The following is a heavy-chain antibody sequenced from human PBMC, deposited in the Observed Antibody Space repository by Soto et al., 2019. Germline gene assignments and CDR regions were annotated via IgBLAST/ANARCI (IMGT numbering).Heavy chain of an antibody. CDR1: GFTFSSFW. CDR2: IKQDGSEK. V-gene: IGHV3-7*01. J-gene: IGHJ3*02. Sequence: GGSLRLSCAASGFTFSSFWMTWVRQAPGKGLEWVANIKQDGSEKYYVDSVKGRFTISRDNARNSLFLEMNSLRAEDTAVYYCASAARPDAFDIWGQGTMVTVSS. D-gene: IGHD6-6*01. CDR3: ASAARPDAFDI.